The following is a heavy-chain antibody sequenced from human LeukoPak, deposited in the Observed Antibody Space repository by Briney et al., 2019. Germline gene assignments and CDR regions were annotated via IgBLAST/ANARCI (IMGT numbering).Heavy chain of an antibody. Sequence: GGSPRLSCAASGFTFSSYEMNWVRQAPGKGLEWVSYISSSGSTIYYADSVKGRSTISRDNAKNSLYLQMNSLRAEDTAVCYCAELGITMIGGVWGKGTTVTISS. D-gene: IGHD3-10*02. CDR3: AELGITMIGGV. CDR2: ISSSGSTI. J-gene: IGHJ6*04. CDR1: GFTFSSYE. V-gene: IGHV3-48*03.